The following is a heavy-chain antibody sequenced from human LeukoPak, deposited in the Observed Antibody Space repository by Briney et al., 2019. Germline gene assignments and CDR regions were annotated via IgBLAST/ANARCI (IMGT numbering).Heavy chain of an antibody. CDR2: INHSGST. V-gene: IGHV4-34*01. D-gene: IGHD3-10*01. CDR1: GGSFSGYY. CDR3: AGSGGLANQGAVFDY. J-gene: IGHJ4*02. Sequence: SETLSLTCAVYGGSFSGYYWSWIRQPPGKGLEWIGEINHSGSTNYNPSLKSRVTISVDTSKNQFSLKLSSVTAADTAVYYCAGSGGLANQGAVFDYWGQGTLVTVSS.